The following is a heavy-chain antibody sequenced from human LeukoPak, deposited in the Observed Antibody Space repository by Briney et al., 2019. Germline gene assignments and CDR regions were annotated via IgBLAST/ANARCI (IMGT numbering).Heavy chain of an antibody. CDR3: ARGLHCSSTSCFSGLIDY. D-gene: IGHD2-2*01. J-gene: IGHJ4*02. V-gene: IGHV4-59*01. Sequence: SETLSLTCTVSVGSISSYYWSWIRQPPGKGLQWIGYIYYSGSTNYNPSLKSRVTISVDTSKNQFSLNLSSVTAADTAVYYCARGLHCSSTSCFSGLIDYWGQGTLVTVSS. CDR1: VGSISSYY. CDR2: IYYSGST.